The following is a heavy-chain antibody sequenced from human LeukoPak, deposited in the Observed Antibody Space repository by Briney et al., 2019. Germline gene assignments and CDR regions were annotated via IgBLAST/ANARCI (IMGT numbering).Heavy chain of an antibody. D-gene: IGHD2-2*01. V-gene: IGHV3-7*01. CDR2: IKQDGSEK. CDR1: GFTFSSYW. Sequence: GGSLRLSCAAYGFTFSSYWMSWVRQAPGKGLKWVANIKQDGSEKYYVDSVKGRFTISRDNAKNSLYLQMNSLRAEDTAVYYCASEREYCSSTSCHYYFDYWGQGTLVTVSS. CDR3: ASEREYCSSTSCHYYFDY. J-gene: IGHJ4*02.